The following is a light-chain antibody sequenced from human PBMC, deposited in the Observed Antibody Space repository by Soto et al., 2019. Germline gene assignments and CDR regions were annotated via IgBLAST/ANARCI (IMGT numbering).Light chain of an antibody. V-gene: IGLV2-14*01. CDR1: SSDVGGYNY. J-gene: IGLJ1*01. CDR3: SSYTSSRTRV. Sequence: QSALAQPASVSGSPGQSITISCTGTSSDVGGYNYVSWYQQHPGKAPKLMIYEVSNRPSGVSTRFSGSKSGNTASLTISGLQAEDEADYYCSSYTSSRTRVFGTGTKVTVL. CDR2: EVS.